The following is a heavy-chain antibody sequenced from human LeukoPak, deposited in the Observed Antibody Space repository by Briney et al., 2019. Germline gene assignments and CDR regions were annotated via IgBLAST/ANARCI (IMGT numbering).Heavy chain of an antibody. J-gene: IGHJ4*02. CDR2: IYYSGST. CDR1: GGSIMSYY. CDR3: ARRRDYFDY. V-gene: IGHV4-59*08. Sequence: SETLSLTCTVSGGSIMSYYWSWIRQTPGKGLEWIGYIYYSGSTNYNPSLKSRITISVDTSKNQSSLKLSSVTAADTAVYYCARRRDYFDYWGQGTLVTVSS.